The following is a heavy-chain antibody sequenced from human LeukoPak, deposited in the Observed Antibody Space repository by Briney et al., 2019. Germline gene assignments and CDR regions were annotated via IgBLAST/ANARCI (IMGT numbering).Heavy chain of an antibody. J-gene: IGHJ4*02. CDR2: TSGSGGTT. Sequence: SGGSLRLSCAASGFTFSEYAMSWVRQAPGKGLEWVSNTSGSGGTTHYADPVKGRFTISRDNSKNTHFLQMNSLRAEDTAVYYCAKGSDGYNSWYFDYWGQGILVTVSS. CDR1: GFTFSEYA. D-gene: IGHD5-24*01. CDR3: AKGSDGYNSWYFDY. V-gene: IGHV3-23*01.